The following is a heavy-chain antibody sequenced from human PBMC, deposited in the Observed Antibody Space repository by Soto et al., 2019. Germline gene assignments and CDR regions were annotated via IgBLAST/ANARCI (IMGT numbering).Heavy chain of an antibody. V-gene: IGHV4-34*01. CDR3: ARGGDIVVVPAAISNWFDP. D-gene: IGHD2-2*02. Sequence: SETLSLTCAVYGGSFSGYYWSWIRQPPGKGLEWIGEINHSGSTTYNPSLKSRVTISVDTSKNQFSLKLSSVTAADTAVYYCARGGDIVVVPAAISNWFDPWGQGTLVTVSS. J-gene: IGHJ5*02. CDR1: GGSFSGYY. CDR2: INHSGST.